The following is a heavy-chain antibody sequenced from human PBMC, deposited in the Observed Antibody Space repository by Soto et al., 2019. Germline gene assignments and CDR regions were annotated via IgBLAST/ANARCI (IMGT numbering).Heavy chain of an antibody. CDR3: ARDLPLVNPLQYSGSYYIYFDY. CDR1: GYTFTSYG. Sequence: QVQLVQSGAEVKKPGASVKVSCKASGYTFTSYGISWVRQAPGQGLEWMGWISAYNGNTNYAQKLQGRVTMTTDTSTSTAYMELRSLRSDDTAVYYCARDLPLVNPLQYSGSYYIYFDYWGQGTLVTVSS. V-gene: IGHV1-18*01. J-gene: IGHJ4*02. D-gene: IGHD1-26*01. CDR2: ISAYNGNT.